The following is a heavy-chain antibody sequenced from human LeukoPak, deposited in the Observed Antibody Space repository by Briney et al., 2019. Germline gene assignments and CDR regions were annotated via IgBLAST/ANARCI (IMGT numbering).Heavy chain of an antibody. CDR3: AKDLTTGTLSFDY. V-gene: IGHV3-33*06. J-gene: IGHJ4*02. Sequence: PGGSLRLSCAASGFTFSTYDMSWVRQAPGKGLEWVAVIWYDGSEKYYADSVKGRFTISRDNSKNTLYLQMNSLRAEDTALYYCAKDLTTGTLSFDYWGQGTLVTVSS. D-gene: IGHD1-1*01. CDR2: IWYDGSEK. CDR1: GFTFSTYD.